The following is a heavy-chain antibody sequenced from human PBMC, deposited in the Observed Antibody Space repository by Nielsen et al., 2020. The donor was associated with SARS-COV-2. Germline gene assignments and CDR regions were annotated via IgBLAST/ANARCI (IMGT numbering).Heavy chain of an antibody. CDR3: ARVITDGNYYYYYGMDV. V-gene: IGHV3-48*01. CDR2: ISTSSRTI. CDR1: GFTFSSYS. J-gene: IGHJ6*02. D-gene: IGHD3-10*01. Sequence: GGSLRLSCAASGFTFSSYSMNWVRQAPGKGLDWVSYISTSSRTIYYADSVKGRFTISRDNAKNSLYLQMNSLRAEDTAVYYCARVITDGNYYYYYGMDVWGQGTTVTSP.